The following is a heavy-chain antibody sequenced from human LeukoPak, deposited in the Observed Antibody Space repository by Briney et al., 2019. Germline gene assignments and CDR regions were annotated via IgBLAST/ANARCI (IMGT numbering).Heavy chain of an antibody. D-gene: IGHD2-8*01. CDR3: ARHGHCTNGVCYSNYYYYMDV. Sequence: GESLKISCKGSGHSFTSYWIGWARQMPGKGLEWMGIIYPDDSDTRYSPSFEGQVIISVDKSISTAYLQWSSLKASDTATYYCARHGHCTNGVCYSNYYYYMDVWGKGTTVTVSS. CDR1: GHSFTSYW. J-gene: IGHJ6*03. V-gene: IGHV5-51*01. CDR2: IYPDDSDT.